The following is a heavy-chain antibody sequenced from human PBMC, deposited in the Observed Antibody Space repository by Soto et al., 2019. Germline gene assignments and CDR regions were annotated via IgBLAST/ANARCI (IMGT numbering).Heavy chain of an antibody. CDR1: GFTFSSYA. CDR2: ISGSGGST. Sequence: PGGSLRLSCAASGFTFSSYAMSWVRQAPGKGLEWVSAISGSGGSTYYADSVKGRFTISRDNSKNTLYLQMNSLRAEDTAVYYCVKEGDYVWGSYRYTGPNFDYWGQGTLVTVSS. V-gene: IGHV3-23*01. J-gene: IGHJ4*02. D-gene: IGHD3-16*02. CDR3: VKEGDYVWGSYRYTGPNFDY.